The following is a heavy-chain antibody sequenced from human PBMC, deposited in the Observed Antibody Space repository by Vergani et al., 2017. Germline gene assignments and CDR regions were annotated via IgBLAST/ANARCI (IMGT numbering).Heavy chain of an antibody. Sequence: QVQLVESGGGVVQPGRSLRLSCAASGFTFSSYAMHWVRQAPGKGLEWVAVISYDGSNKYYADSVKGRFTISRDNSKNTLYLQLNSLRAEDTAVYDCARGGRWVECLAFDIWGQGTMVTVSS. D-gene: IGHD5-24*01. CDR3: ARGGRWVECLAFDI. J-gene: IGHJ3*02. CDR1: GFTFSSYA. CDR2: ISYDGSNK. V-gene: IGHV3-30-3*01.